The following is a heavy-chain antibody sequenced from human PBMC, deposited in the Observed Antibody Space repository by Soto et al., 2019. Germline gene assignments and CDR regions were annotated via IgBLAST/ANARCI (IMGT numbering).Heavy chain of an antibody. Sequence: ASVKVSCKASGYTFTGYYMHWVRQAPGQGLEWMGWINPNSGGTNYAQKFQGRVTMTRDTSISTAYMELSRLRSDDTAVYYCAREADSSGLEGHFDPWGQGTLVTVSS. CDR2: INPNSGGT. V-gene: IGHV1-2*02. CDR1: GYTFTGYY. D-gene: IGHD3-22*01. CDR3: AREADSSGLEGHFDP. J-gene: IGHJ5*02.